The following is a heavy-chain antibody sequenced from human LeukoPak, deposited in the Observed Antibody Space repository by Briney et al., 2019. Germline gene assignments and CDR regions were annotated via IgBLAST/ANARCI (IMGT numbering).Heavy chain of an antibody. CDR2: IYHSGST. J-gene: IGHJ4*02. CDR3: ARGEEWELLWGPYYFDY. V-gene: IGHV4-30-2*01. D-gene: IGHD1-26*01. CDR1: GGSISSGGYY. Sequence: HPSQTLSLTCTVSGGSISSGGYYWSWIRQPPGKGLEWIGYIYHSGSTYYNPSLKSRVTISVDRSKNQFSLKLSSVTAADTAVYYCARGEEWELLWGPYYFDYWGQGTLVTVSS.